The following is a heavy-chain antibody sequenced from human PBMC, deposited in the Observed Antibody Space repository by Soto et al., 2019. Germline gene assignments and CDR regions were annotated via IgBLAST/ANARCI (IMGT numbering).Heavy chain of an antibody. CDR3: SRAGFSGACYYYCGMGV. D-gene: IGHD5-12*01. Sequence: QVQLVQSGAAVKKPGYSVKVSCKASGGTFSSYAISWVRQAPGQGLEWMGGIIPIFGTANYAQEFQGRVTITADESTSTAYMELSSLRSEDTARYCCSRAGFSGACYYYCGMGVRGQGTTVTGS. J-gene: IGHJ6*02. V-gene: IGHV1-69*01. CDR2: IIPIFGTA. CDR1: GGTFSSYA.